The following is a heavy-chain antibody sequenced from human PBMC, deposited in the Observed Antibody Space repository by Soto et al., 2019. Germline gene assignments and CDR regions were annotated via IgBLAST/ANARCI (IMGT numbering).Heavy chain of an antibody. V-gene: IGHV1-69*06. CDR3: ARGITMIVVAPPEAFDI. Sequence: ASVKVSCKASGGTFSSYAISWVRQAPGQGLEWMGGIIPIFGTANYAQKFQGRVTITADKSTSTAHMELSSLRSEDTAVYYCARGITMIVVAPPEAFDIWGQGTMVTVSS. D-gene: IGHD3-22*01. CDR1: GGTFSSYA. CDR2: IIPIFGTA. J-gene: IGHJ3*02.